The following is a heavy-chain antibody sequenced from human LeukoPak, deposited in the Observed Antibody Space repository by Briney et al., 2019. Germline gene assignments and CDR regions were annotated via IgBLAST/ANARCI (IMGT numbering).Heavy chain of an antibody. CDR1: GGSISSSSYY. V-gene: IGHV4-39*07. Sequence: PSETLSLTCTVSGGSISSSSYYWGWIRQPPGKGLEWIGNIYYSGSTYYNPSLRSRVTISVDTSKNQFSLKLSSVTAADTAVYYCAGGITMIVVVTLFDYWGQGTLVTVSS. CDR3: AGGITMIVVVTLFDY. J-gene: IGHJ4*02. D-gene: IGHD3-22*01. CDR2: IYYSGST.